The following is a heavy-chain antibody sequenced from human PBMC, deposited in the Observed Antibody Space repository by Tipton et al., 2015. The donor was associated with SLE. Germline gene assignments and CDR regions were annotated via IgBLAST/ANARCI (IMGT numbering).Heavy chain of an antibody. CDR1: GYTFTSYG. Sequence: QSGAEVKKPGASVKVSCKASGYTFTSYGISWVRQAPGQGLEWMGGIIPIFGTANYAQKFQGRVTITADKSTSTAYMELSSLRSEDTAVYYCARDKYDSFDLNYFDYWGQGTLVTVSS. V-gene: IGHV1-69*06. D-gene: IGHD3-22*01. J-gene: IGHJ4*02. CDR2: IIPIFGTA. CDR3: ARDKYDSFDLNYFDY.